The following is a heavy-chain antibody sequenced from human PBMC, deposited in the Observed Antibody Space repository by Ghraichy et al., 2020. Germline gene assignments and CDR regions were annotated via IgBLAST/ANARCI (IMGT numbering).Heavy chain of an antibody. J-gene: IGHJ2*01. D-gene: IGHD3-22*01. CDR3: ATGYDSRGYLSWYLDL. Sequence: GGSLRLSCAASGFVFSNSVIHWVRQAPGKGLEWVAVISHDGSSEYYADSVKGRFTISRDNFKNTLYLQMSSLRADDTAVYYCATGYDSRGYLSWYLDLWGRGTLVTVSS. CDR1: GFVFSNSV. V-gene: IGHV3-30*04. CDR2: ISHDGSSE.